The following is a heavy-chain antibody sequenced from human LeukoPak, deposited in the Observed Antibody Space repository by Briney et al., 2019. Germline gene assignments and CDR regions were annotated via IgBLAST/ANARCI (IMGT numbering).Heavy chain of an antibody. J-gene: IGHJ4*02. CDR2: ISGSGTT. Sequence: GGSLRLSCAASGFSFSTNGMSWVRQAPGKGLEWVSAISGSGTTHYADSVKGRFTISRDNSKYTVSLQMHSLRAEDTDVYHCAKMQGYFDYWGQRTLVAVSS. CDR3: AKMQGYFDY. CDR1: GFSFSTNG. V-gene: IGHV3-23*01.